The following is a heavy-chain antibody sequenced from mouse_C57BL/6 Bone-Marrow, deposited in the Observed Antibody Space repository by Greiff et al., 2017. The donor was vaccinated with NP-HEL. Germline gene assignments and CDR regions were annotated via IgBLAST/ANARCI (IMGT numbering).Heavy chain of an antibody. V-gene: IGHV1-39*01. CDR2: INPNYGTT. J-gene: IGHJ1*03. CDR3: ASYSNYVWYFDV. D-gene: IGHD2-5*01. CDR1: GYSFTDYN. Sequence: EVKLQESGPELVKPGASVKISCKASGYSFTDYNMNWVKQSNGKSLEWIGVINPNYGTTSYNQKFKGKATLTVDQSSSTAYMQLNSLTSEDSAVYYCASYSNYVWYFDVWGTGTTVTVSS.